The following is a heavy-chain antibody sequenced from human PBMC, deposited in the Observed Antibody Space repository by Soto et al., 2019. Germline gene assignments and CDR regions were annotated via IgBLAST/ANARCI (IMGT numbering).Heavy chain of an antibody. CDR1: GGSFSGYY. CDR2: INHSGST. J-gene: IGHJ6*02. V-gene: IGHV4-34*01. Sequence: SETLSLTCAVYGGSFSGYYWSWIRQPPGKGLEWIGEINHSGSTNYNPSLKSRVTISVDTSKNQFSLKLSSVTAADTAVCYCTRFGWAHYGMDVWGQGTTVTVSS. CDR3: TRFGWAHYGMDV. D-gene: IGHD3-10*01.